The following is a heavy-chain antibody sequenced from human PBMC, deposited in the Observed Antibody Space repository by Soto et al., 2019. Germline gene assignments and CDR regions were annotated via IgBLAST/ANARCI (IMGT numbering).Heavy chain of an antibody. Sequence: SETLSLTCTVSGAFISISSYYWGWTRQPPGKGLEWIGSIYHSGTTYHNPSLKSRVSISVKTTRNQFYLKLSSVTAADTAVYYCARGVAGTAWFDPWGQGTLVTVSS. J-gene: IGHJ5*02. V-gene: IGHV4-39*01. CDR2: IYHSGTT. CDR3: ARGVAGTAWFDP. CDR1: GAFISISSYY. D-gene: IGHD1-1*01.